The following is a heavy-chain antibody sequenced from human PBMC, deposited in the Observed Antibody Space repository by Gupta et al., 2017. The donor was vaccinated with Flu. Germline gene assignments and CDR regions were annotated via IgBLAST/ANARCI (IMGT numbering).Heavy chain of an antibody. Sequence: YGMHWVRQAPGKGLEWLAGISTDGSKKYHTDCGKGRFIISRDNSNKTLYTQMRGLRTEHNAVYYCAKDCRCKNKNYGLHVWGQGTTVTVSS. J-gene: IGHJ6*02. CDR3: AKDCRCKNKNYGLHV. D-gene: IGHD2-15*01. CDR1: YG. V-gene: IGHV3-30*18. CDR2: ISTDGSKK.